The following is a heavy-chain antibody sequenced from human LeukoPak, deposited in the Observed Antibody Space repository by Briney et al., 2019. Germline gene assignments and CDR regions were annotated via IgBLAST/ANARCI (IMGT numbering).Heavy chain of an antibody. CDR3: ARDLAATHLFGF. Sequence: GGSLRLSCAASGFTFSSYGMHWVRQAPGKGLEWEAVIWYDGSNKYYADSVKGRSTISRDNSKNTLYLQMNSLRAEDTAVYYCARDLAATHLFGFWGQGTLVTVSS. J-gene: IGHJ4*02. CDR1: GFTFSSYG. D-gene: IGHD6-25*01. CDR2: IWYDGSNK. V-gene: IGHV3-33*08.